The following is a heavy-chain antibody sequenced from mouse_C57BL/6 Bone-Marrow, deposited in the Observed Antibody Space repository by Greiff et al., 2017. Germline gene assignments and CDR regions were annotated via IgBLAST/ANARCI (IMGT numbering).Heavy chain of an antibody. CDR2: ICPGSGST. D-gene: IGHD2-10*01. CDR1: GYTFTDYD. Sequence: VQLQQSGPELVKPGASVKISCKASGYTFTDYDINWVKQTPGQGLEWIGWICPGSGSTYYNEKFKGKATLTVDKSSSTAYMSLSSLTSEDSAVCFCARPYYDCFDWWGQGTTLTVSS. J-gene: IGHJ2*01. V-gene: IGHV1-75*01. CDR3: ARPYYDCFDW.